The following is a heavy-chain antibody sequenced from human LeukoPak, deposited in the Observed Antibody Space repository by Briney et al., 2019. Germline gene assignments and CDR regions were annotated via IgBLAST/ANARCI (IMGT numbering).Heavy chain of an antibody. V-gene: IGHV3-33*01. CDR1: GFSFSNHG. Sequence: GGSLRLSCAASGFSFSNHGMRSVRQDPGDGLEWGAAIWYDGSNKYYADSVKGRFTISRDNYKNTVDLQMNSLRAEDTAVYYCAREAMGTIPYFDYWGEGTLVTVPS. CDR2: IWYDGSNK. CDR3: AREAMGTIPYFDY. J-gene: IGHJ4*02. D-gene: IGHD5-24*01.